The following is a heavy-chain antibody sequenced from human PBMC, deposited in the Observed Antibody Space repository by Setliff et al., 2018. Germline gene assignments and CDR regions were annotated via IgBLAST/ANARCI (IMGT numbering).Heavy chain of an antibody. CDR2: IIPMFSTT. Sequence: SVKVSCKASGGTFSSYAISWVRQAPGQGLEWMGGIIPMFSTTNYAQKFQGRATIITDESTSTAYMELSSLRSEDTAVYYCAREGVDSRSSTDYRYYMDVWGKGTTVTVSS. CDR1: GGTFSSYA. J-gene: IGHJ6*03. CDR3: AREGVDSRSSTDYRYYMDV. D-gene: IGHD6-6*01. V-gene: IGHV1-69*05.